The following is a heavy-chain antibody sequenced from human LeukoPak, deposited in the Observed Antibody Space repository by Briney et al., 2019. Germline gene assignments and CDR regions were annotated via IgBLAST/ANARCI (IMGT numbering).Heavy chain of an antibody. D-gene: IGHD3-10*01. J-gene: IGHJ4*02. CDR3: ARGLLWFGEPYFDY. Sequence: ASVKVSCKASGYTFTSYDINWVRQATGQVLEWMGWMNPNSGNTGYAQKFQGRVTMTRNTSISTAYMELSSLRSEDTAVYYCARGLLWFGEPYFDYWGQGTLVTVSS. CDR2: MNPNSGNT. V-gene: IGHV1-8*01. CDR1: GYTFTSYD.